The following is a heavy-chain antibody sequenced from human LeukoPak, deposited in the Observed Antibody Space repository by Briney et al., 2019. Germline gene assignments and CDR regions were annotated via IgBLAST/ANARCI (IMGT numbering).Heavy chain of an antibody. CDR3: ARQVRWNYAYYFDY. Sequence: EASVRVSCKASGYTFTSYGISWVRQAPGQGLEWMGWISAYNGNTNYAQKLQGRVTMTTDTSTSTAYMELRSLRSDDTAVYYCARQVRWNYAYYFDYWGQGTLVTVSS. V-gene: IGHV1-18*01. J-gene: IGHJ4*02. CDR2: ISAYNGNT. CDR1: GYTFTSYG. D-gene: IGHD1-7*01.